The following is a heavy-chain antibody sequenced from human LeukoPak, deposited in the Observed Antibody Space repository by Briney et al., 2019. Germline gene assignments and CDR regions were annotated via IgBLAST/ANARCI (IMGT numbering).Heavy chain of an antibody. J-gene: IGHJ4*02. CDR3: AREPIYYDSSGYSMPGYFDY. Sequence: SETLSLTCAVSGGSISSGGYPWSWIRQPPGKGLEWIGYIYHSGSTYYNTSLKSRVTISVDRSKNQFSLKLSSVTAADTAVYYCAREPIYYDSSGYSMPGYFDYWGQGTLVTVSS. CDR2: IYHSGST. D-gene: IGHD3-22*01. V-gene: IGHV4-30-2*01. CDR1: GGSISSGGYP.